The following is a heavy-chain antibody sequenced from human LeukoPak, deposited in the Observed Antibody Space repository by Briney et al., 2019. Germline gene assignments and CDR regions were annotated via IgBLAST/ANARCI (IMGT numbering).Heavy chain of an antibody. D-gene: IGHD6-19*01. Sequence: GRSLRLSCAASGFTFSSYAMHWVRQAPGKGLEWVSTIRTSGDNTYYADSVKGRFTISRDNSKNTLYLQMISLRAEDTALYYCAKCVTGWPNWFDPWGQGTLVTVSS. CDR1: GFTFSSYA. CDR3: AKCVTGWPNWFDP. V-gene: IGHV3-23*01. J-gene: IGHJ5*02. CDR2: IRTSGDNT.